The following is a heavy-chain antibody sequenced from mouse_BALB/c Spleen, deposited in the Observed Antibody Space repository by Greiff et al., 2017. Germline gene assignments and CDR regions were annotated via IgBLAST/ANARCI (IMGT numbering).Heavy chain of an antibody. CDR3: ARALTRGYFDY. CDR1: GFTFSSYG. CDR2: INSNGGST. J-gene: IGHJ2*01. V-gene: IGHV5-6-3*01. D-gene: IGHD1-1*01. Sequence: EVKLVESGGGLVQPGGSRKLSCAASGFTFSSYGMSWVRQTPDKRLELVASINSNGGSTYYPDSVKGRFTISRDNAKNTLYLQMSSLKSEDTAMYYCARALTRGYFDYWGQGTTLTVSS.